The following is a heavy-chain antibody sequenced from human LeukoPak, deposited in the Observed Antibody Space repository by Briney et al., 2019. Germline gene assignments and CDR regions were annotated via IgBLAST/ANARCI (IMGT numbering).Heavy chain of an antibody. D-gene: IGHD2-21*02. CDR2: INLRDSDT. Sequence: GESLKISCKGSGYSFTSYWIGWVRQMPGKGLEWMGIINLRDSDTRYSPSFQGQVTISADKSISTAYLQWTRLKASDTAIYYCARYESGDLSHDMDVWGQGTTVAVSS. CDR3: ARYESGDLSHDMDV. CDR1: GYSFTSYW. J-gene: IGHJ6*02. V-gene: IGHV5-51*01.